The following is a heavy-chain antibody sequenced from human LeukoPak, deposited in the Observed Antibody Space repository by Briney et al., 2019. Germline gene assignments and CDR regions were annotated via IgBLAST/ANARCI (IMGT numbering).Heavy chain of an antibody. CDR3: ARAGSGYSFDY. J-gene: IGHJ4*02. V-gene: IGHV4-59*08. CDR2: LYYSGST. D-gene: IGHD3-10*01. Sequence: SETLSLTCTVSGTSISTYYWSWIRQPPGKGLEWVGYLYYSGSTSYNPSLKSRVTISVDTSKNQFSLRLSSVTAADTAVYYCARAGSGYSFDYWGQGTLVAVSS. CDR1: GTSISTYY.